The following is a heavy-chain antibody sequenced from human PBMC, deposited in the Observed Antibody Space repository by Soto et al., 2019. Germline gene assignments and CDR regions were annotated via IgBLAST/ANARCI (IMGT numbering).Heavy chain of an antibody. CDR3: ARGLYSGYDGYYFAY. CDR1: GYTFTSYG. J-gene: IGHJ4*02. D-gene: IGHD5-12*01. V-gene: IGHV1-18*01. CDR2: ISAYNGNT. Sequence: QVQLVQSGAEVKKPGASVKVSCKASGYTFTSYGISWVRQAPGQGLEWMGWISAYNGNTNYAQKLQGRVTMTTDTPTSRAHMGLRSLRSDDTAVYYCARGLYSGYDGYYFAYWGQGTLVTVSS.